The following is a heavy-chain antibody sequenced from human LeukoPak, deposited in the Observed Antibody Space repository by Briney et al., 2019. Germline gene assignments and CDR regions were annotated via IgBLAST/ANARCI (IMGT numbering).Heavy chain of an antibody. J-gene: IGHJ4*02. CDR2: ISAYNGNT. CDR3: ARARGRIAVAGIDY. D-gene: IGHD6-19*01. V-gene: IGHV1-18*04. Sequence: ASVKVSCQASGYTFTSYGISWVRQAPGQGLEWMGWISAYNGNTNYAQKLQGRVTMTTDTSTSTAYMELRSLRFDDTAVYYCARARGRIAVAGIDYWGQGTLVTVSS. CDR1: GYTFTSYG.